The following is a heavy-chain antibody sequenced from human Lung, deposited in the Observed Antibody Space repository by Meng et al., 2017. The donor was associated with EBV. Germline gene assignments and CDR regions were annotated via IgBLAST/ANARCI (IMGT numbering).Heavy chain of an antibody. CDR1: GGCISCADSC. CDR2: IYYRGST. J-gene: IGHJ4*02. CDR3: ASYGPCFGNNGPLSSFDH. D-gene: IGHD3-10*01. V-gene: IGHV4-30-4*08. Sequence: QVELHVSGPGPVKPSPPLSLTSFVSGGCISCADSCWSWIRHPQGKGLGWIRYIYYRGSTYYKPSLRSRITISVHTSKNQCSLRLRSVTAADTAVYYCASYGPCFGNNGPLSSFDHWGQGTLVTVFS.